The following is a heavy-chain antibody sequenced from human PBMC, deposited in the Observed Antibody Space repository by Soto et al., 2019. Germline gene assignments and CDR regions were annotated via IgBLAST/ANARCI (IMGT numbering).Heavy chain of an antibody. D-gene: IGHD4-17*01. CDR1: GGSVSDKTYY. CDR2: VYYSGTT. J-gene: IGHJ4*02. CDR3: ANTTAGPNTLRSRYFLDY. Sequence: SETLSLPCSVSGGSVSDKTYYWSWIRQPPGKRLESIGYVYYSGTTNYNPSLKSRVTISVDLSKNRFSLRLSSVTTADTALYYGANTTAGPNTLRSRYFLDYWGQGTLVAVS. V-gene: IGHV4-61*01.